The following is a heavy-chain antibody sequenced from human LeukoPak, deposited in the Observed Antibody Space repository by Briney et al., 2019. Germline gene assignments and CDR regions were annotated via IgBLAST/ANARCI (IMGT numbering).Heavy chain of an antibody. CDR3: AKDLRYSSGCFEH. V-gene: IGHV3-23*01. D-gene: IGHD6-19*01. J-gene: IGHJ1*01. CDR2: ISGSGGST. CDR1: GFTFSSYA. Sequence: GGSLRLSCAASGFTFSSYAMSWVRQAPGKGLEWVSAISGSGGSTYYADSVKGRFTISRDNSKNTLYLQMNSLRSEDTAVYYCAKDLRYSSGCFEHWGQGTLVTVSS.